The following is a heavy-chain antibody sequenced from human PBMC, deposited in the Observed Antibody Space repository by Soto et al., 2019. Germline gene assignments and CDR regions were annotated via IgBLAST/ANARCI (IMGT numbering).Heavy chain of an antibody. CDR1: GYTFTTYG. Sequence: ASVKVSCKASGYTFTTYGIHWVRQAPGQRPEWMGWISAGTGNTKYSQKFQDRVTITRDTSASTTYMELGSLRSEDTAVYYCARDMGYCGGTSCYNPFFDYWGQGTLVTVSS. CDR2: ISAGTGNT. D-gene: IGHD2-2*02. J-gene: IGHJ4*02. CDR3: ARDMGYCGGTSCYNPFFDY. V-gene: IGHV1-3*01.